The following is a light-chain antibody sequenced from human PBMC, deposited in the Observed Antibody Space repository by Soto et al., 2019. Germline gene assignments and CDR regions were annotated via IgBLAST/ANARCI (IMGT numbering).Light chain of an antibody. CDR3: QQLNSYPRT. J-gene: IGKJ1*01. Sequence: DIQMTQSPSTLSAFVGDRVTITCRASQSITNWLAWYQQKPGKAPKLLIYDASYLESGVPSRFSGSGSGTEFILTISSLQPEDFATYYCQQLNSYPRTFGQGTKVDI. V-gene: IGKV1-5*01. CDR1: QSITNW. CDR2: DAS.